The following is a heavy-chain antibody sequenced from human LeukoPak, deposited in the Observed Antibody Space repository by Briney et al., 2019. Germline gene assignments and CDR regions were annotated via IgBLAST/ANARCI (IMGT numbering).Heavy chain of an antibody. D-gene: IGHD6-13*01. J-gene: IGHJ4*02. V-gene: IGHV1-46*01. CDR2: INPSGGST. Sequence: ASVKVSCKASGYTFTRYYMHWVRQAPGQGLEWMGIINPSGGSTSYAQKFQGRVTMTRDTSTSTVYMELSNLRSEDTAVYYCARARAAADDYWGQGTLVTVSS. CDR3: ARARAAADDY. CDR1: GYTFTRYY.